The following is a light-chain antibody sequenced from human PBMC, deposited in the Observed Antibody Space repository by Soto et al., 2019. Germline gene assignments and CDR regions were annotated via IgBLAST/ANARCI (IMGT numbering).Light chain of an antibody. V-gene: IGKV3-11*01. Sequence: DTVLTQSPATLSVSPGERDTLSCRASQSFSSILAWYQQKPGQAPRLLIYGASTRATGIPDRFSGSGSGTDFTLTISSLEPEDFAVYYCQQRSKWPLTFGGGTKVDIK. CDR3: QQRSKWPLT. CDR2: GAS. J-gene: IGKJ4*01. CDR1: QSFSSI.